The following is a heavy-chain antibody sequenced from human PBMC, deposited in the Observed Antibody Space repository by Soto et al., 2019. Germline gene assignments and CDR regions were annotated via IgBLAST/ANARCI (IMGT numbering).Heavy chain of an antibody. Sequence: GASVKVSCKVSGYTLTELSMHWVRQAPGKGLEWMGGFDPEDGETIYAQKFQGRVTMTEDTSTDTAYMELSSLRSEDTAVYYCATTFDYGNGYYFDYWGQGTLVTVSS. CDR3: ATTFDYGNGYYFDY. V-gene: IGHV1-24*01. CDR2: FDPEDGET. D-gene: IGHD4-17*01. CDR1: GYTLTELS. J-gene: IGHJ4*02.